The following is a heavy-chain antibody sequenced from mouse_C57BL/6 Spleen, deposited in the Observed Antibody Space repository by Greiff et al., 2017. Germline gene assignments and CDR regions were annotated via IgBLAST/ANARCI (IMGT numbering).Heavy chain of an antibody. V-gene: IGHV5-9*01. Sequence: EVMLVESGGGLVKPGGSLKLSCAASGFTFSSYTMSWVRQTPEKRLAWVATISGGGGNTYYPDSVKGRFTISRDNAKNTLYLQMGSLGSEDTALYYCARLGSGTFAYWGQGTLVTVSA. D-gene: IGHD4-1*01. J-gene: IGHJ3*01. CDR2: ISGGGGNT. CDR1: GFTFSSYT. CDR3: ARLGSGTFAY.